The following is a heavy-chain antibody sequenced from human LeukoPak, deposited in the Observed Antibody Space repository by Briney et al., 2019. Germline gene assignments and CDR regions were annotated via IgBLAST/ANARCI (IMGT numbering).Heavy chain of an antibody. Sequence: SVKVSCKASGGTFSSYAISWVRQAPGQGLEWLGGIIPIFGTANYAQKFQGRVTITADESTSTAYMELSSLRSEDTAVYYCARGAAGELRFLEYYWGQGTLVTVSS. CDR3: ARGAAGELRFLEYY. J-gene: IGHJ4*02. CDR2: IIPIFGTA. V-gene: IGHV1-69*01. CDR1: GGTFSSYA. D-gene: IGHD3-3*01.